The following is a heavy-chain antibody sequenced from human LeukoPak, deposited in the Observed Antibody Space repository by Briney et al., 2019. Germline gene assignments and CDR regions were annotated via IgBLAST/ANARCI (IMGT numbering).Heavy chain of an antibody. V-gene: IGHV4-34*01. CDR3: ARGPKLLWFRPFDY. Sequence: PSETLSLTCAVYGGSFSGYYWSWIRQPPGKGLEWIGEINHSGSTNYNPSLKSRVTISVDTSKNQFSLKLSSMTAADTAVYYCARGPKLLWFRPFDYWGQGTLVTVSS. CDR2: INHSGST. D-gene: IGHD3-10*01. J-gene: IGHJ4*02. CDR1: GGSFSGYY.